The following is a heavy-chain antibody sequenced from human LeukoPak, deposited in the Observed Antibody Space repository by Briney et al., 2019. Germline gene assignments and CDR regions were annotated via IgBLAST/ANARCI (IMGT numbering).Heavy chain of an antibody. Sequence: SETLSLTCTVSGGSISSYYWSWIRQPPGKGLEWIGYIYYSGNTNYNPSVKSQFTISVDTPKNQFSLKLSYVTAADTAVYYCARADVKGSDYYYDMDVWGKGTTVTVSS. J-gene: IGHJ6*03. CDR1: GGSISSYY. CDR2: IYYSGNT. V-gene: IGHV4-59*01. CDR3: ARADVKGSDYYYDMDV.